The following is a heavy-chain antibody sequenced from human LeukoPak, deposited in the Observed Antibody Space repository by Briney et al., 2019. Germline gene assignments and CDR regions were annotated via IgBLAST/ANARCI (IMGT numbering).Heavy chain of an antibody. Sequence: SETLSLTCTVSDGSISYYYWSWIRQPAGKGLEWIGRIYVGGSTNYSPSLKSRVSMSLDKSRNQLSLKLISVSAADTAVYYCARWHMNSQDVWGRGTAVTVS. D-gene: IGHD4-23*01. CDR1: DGSISYYY. CDR2: IYVGGST. V-gene: IGHV4-4*07. CDR3: ARWHMNSQDV. J-gene: IGHJ6*02.